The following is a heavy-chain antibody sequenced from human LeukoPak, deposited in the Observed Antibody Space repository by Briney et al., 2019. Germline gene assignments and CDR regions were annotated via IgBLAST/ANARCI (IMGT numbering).Heavy chain of an antibody. J-gene: IGHJ4*02. CDR1: GYTFTSYY. V-gene: IGHV1-46*01. CDR2: INPSGGST. Sequence: GASVKVSCKASGYTFTSYYMHWVRQAPGQGLEWMGIINPSGGSTSYAQKFQGRVTMTRDTSISTAYMELSRLRSDDTAVYYCARVPLRFLEDYFDYWGQGTLVTVSS. CDR3: ARVPLRFLEDYFDY. D-gene: IGHD3-3*01.